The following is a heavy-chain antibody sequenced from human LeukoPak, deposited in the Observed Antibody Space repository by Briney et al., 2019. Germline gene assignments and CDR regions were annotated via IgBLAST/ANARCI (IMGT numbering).Heavy chain of an antibody. CDR1: GFNVSSNY. CDR3: ARDGYFDISGYYDY. J-gene: IGHJ4*02. V-gene: IGHV3-53*01. Sequence: PGGSLRLSCAASGFNVSSNYMSWVRQAPGKGQEWVSVIYRNGYTYYAASVKGRFTISRDTSKNTVFLQMNSLRAEDTAVYFCARDGYFDISGYYDYWGQGTLVTVSS. D-gene: IGHD3-22*01. CDR2: IYRNGYT.